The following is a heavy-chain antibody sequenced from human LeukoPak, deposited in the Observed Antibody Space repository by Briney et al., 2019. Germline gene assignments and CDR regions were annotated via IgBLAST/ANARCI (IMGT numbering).Heavy chain of an antibody. CDR1: GGTFSSYA. CDR2: IIPILGIA. CDR3: ARGAPGPYYDSSERHAFDI. J-gene: IGHJ3*02. V-gene: IGHV1-69*04. D-gene: IGHD3-22*01. Sequence: SVKVSCKASGGTFSSYAISWVRQAPGQGLEWMGRIIPILGIANYAQKFQGRVTITADKSTSTAYMELSSLRSEDTAVYYCARGAPGPYYDSSERHAFDIWGQGTMVTVSS.